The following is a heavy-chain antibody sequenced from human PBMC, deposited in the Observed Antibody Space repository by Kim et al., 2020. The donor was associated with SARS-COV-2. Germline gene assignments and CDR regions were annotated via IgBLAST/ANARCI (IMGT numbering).Heavy chain of an antibody. J-gene: IGHJ5*02. CDR3: ARDEYGGYSGSLWFDP. V-gene: IGHV3-23*01. Sequence: GGSLRLSCAASGFMFKNYGMALVRQAPGKGLEWVSSIGGSGRTHYADSARGRFTISRDSSKNTLDLQMNSLRVEDTAVYYCARDEYGGYSGSLWFDPGGQGALVTVSS. D-gene: IGHD3-22*01. CDR1: GFMFKNYG. CDR2: IGGSGRT.